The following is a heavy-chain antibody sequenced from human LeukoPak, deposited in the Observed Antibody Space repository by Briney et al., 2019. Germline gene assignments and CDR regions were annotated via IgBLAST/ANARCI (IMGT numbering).Heavy chain of an antibody. Sequence: SETLSLTCTVSGGSISSSSYYWGWIRQPPGKGLEWIGSISYSGSTYYNPSLKSRVTMSADTSKNQFSLKLSSLTAADTAVYYCARAFIVGATVDYWGQGTLVPVSS. V-gene: IGHV4-39*07. CDR3: ARAFIVGATVDY. J-gene: IGHJ4*02. CDR2: ISYSGST. CDR1: GGSISSSSYY. D-gene: IGHD1-26*01.